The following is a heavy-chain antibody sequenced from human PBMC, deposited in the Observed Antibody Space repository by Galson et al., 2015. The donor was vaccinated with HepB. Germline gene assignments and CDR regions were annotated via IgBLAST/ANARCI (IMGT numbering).Heavy chain of an antibody. V-gene: IGHV3-23*01. CDR1: GFTFSSYA. J-gene: IGHJ4*02. Sequence: SLRLSCAASGFTFSSYAMSWVRQAPGKGLEWVSAISGSGGSTYYADSVKGRFTIPRDNSKNTLYLQMNSLRAEDTAVYYCAKEYCSSTSCYRLDYWGQGTLVTVSS. CDR2: ISGSGGST. D-gene: IGHD2-2*01. CDR3: AKEYCSSTSCYRLDY.